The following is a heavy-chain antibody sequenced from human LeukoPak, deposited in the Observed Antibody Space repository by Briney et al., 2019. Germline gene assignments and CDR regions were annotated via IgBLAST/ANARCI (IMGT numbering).Heavy chain of an antibody. CDR1: GFTFSSYG. Sequence: PGRSLRLSCAASGFTFSSYGMHWVRQAPGKGLEWVAVISYDGSNKYYADSVKGRFTISRDNSKNTLYLQMNSLRAEDTAVYYCAKDRAYYDFWSGALDVWGKGTTVTVSS. D-gene: IGHD3-3*01. CDR3: AKDRAYYDFWSGALDV. V-gene: IGHV3-30*18. J-gene: IGHJ6*04. CDR2: ISYDGSNK.